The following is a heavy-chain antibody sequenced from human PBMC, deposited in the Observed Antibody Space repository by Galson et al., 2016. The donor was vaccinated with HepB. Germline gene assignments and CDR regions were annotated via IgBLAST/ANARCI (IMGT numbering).Heavy chain of an antibody. CDR1: GFPFSNXW. CDR3: LRDGDNYDMDV. CDR2: XKQDGSET. V-gene: IGHV3-7*01. Sequence: SLRLSCAASGFPFSNXWMSXXRLAXXKGLXXVGXXKQDGSETYYVDSVKGRFTISRDNAKNSLYLQMNSLRAEDTVVYYRLRDGDNYDMDVWGQGTTVTVS. J-gene: IGHJ6*02.